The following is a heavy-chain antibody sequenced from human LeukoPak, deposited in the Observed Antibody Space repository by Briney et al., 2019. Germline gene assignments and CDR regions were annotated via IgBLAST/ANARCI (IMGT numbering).Heavy chain of an antibody. D-gene: IGHD3-9*01. V-gene: IGHV4-4*07. Sequence: SETLSLTCTVSGGSISSSYWNWIRQPAGKGLEWIGRIYTSGTTSYNPSLKSRVTMSVDSSKNQFSLNLNSLTAADTAVYYCARSQHYDVLTGFDYWGQGTLVTVSS. CDR2: IYTSGTT. CDR3: ARSQHYDVLTGFDY. CDR1: GGSISSSY. J-gene: IGHJ4*02.